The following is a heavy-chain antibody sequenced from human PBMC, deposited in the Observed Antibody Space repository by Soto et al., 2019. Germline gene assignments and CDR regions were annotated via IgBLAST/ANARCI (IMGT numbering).Heavy chain of an antibody. CDR2: ISGSGGST. D-gene: IGHD2-15*01. Sequence: GGSLRLSCAASGFTFSSYAMSWVRQAPGKGLEWVSAISGSGGSTYYADSVKGRFTISRDNSKNTLYLQMSSLRAEDTAVYYCAKDKRDIVVVVAATLYAFDIWGQGKMVTVSS. CDR3: AKDKRDIVVVVAATLYAFDI. V-gene: IGHV3-23*01. CDR1: GFTFSSYA. J-gene: IGHJ3*02.